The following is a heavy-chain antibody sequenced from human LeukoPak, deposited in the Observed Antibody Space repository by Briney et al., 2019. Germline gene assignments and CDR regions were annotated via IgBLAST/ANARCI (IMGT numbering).Heavy chain of an antibody. J-gene: IGHJ4*02. D-gene: IGHD3-10*01. CDR2: INHSGST. CDR3: ASQPPYGSGSYYNEGDY. Sequence: SETLSHTCAVYGGSFSGYCWSWIRQPPGKGLEWIGEINHSGSTNYNPSLKSRVTISVDTSKNQFSLKLSSVTAADTAVYYCASQPPYGSGSYYNEGDYWGQGTLVTVSS. CDR1: GGSFSGYC. V-gene: IGHV4-34*01.